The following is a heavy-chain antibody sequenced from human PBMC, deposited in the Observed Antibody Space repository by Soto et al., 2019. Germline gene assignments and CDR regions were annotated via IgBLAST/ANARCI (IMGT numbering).Heavy chain of an antibody. CDR2: ISAFNGNT. CDR3: ARDRGVAPPVAGNTHYYYYMDV. J-gene: IGHJ6*03. CDR1: GYSFTNYG. Sequence: QDQLLQSGAEVKKPGASVTVPCKASGYSFTNYGITWVRQAPGQGLEWMGWISAFNGNTHYAQKLQGRVTMTTDASTSTAYMELRSLRSDDTAVYYCARDRGVAPPVAGNTHYYYYMDVLGKGTTVTVSS. V-gene: IGHV1-18*01. D-gene: IGHD6-19*01.